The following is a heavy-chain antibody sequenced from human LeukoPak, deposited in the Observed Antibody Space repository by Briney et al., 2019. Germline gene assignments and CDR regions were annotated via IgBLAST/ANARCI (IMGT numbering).Heavy chain of an antibody. Sequence: PSETLSLTCTVSGGSISSSSYYWGWIRQPPGKGLEWIVSIYYSGSTYYNPSLKSRVTISVDTSKNQFSLKLSSVTAADTAVYYCARAATAAGTSWFDPWGQGTLVTVSS. CDR1: GGSISSSSYY. V-gene: IGHV4-39*01. D-gene: IGHD6-13*01. CDR2: IYYSGST. CDR3: ARAATAAGTSWFDP. J-gene: IGHJ5*02.